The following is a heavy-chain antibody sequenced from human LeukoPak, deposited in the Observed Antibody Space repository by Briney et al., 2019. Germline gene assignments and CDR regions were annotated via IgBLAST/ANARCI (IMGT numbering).Heavy chain of an antibody. D-gene: IGHD3-10*01. J-gene: IGHJ4*02. Sequence: ASVKVSCKASGYTFTTLDINWVRQATGQGLEWMGWMNPNSGNTGYAQKFQGRVTITRDTSASTAYMELSSLRSEDTAVYYCAILWFGELFRGDYWGQGTLVTVSS. V-gene: IGHV1-8*03. CDR2: MNPNSGNT. CDR1: GYTFTTLD. CDR3: AILWFGELFRGDY.